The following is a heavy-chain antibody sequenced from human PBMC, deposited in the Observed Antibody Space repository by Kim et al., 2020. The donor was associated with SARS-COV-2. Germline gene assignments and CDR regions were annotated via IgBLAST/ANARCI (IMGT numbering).Heavy chain of an antibody. V-gene: IGHV4-4*02. CDR3: ARIRQRFSSSWYKCFDY. J-gene: IGHJ4*02. CDR1: GGSISSSNW. Sequence: SETLSLTCAVSGGSISSSNWWSWVRQPPGKGLEWIGEIYHSGSTNYNPSLKSRVTISVDKSKNQFSLKLSSVTAADTAVYYCARIRQRFSSSWYKCFDYWGQGTLVTVSS. CDR2: IYHSGST. D-gene: IGHD6-13*01.